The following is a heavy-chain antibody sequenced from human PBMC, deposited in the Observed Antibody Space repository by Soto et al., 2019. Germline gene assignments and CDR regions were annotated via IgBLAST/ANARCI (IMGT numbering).Heavy chain of an antibody. CDR1: GGSFSGYY. Sequence: PSETLSLTCAVYGGSFSGYYWSWIRQPPGKGLEWIGEINHSGSTNYNPSLKSRVTISVDTSKNQFSLKLSSVTAADTAVYYCARGRGYGSVFYYYYYGMDVWGQGTTVTVSS. V-gene: IGHV4-34*01. CDR3: ARGRGYGSVFYYYYYGMDV. CDR2: INHSGST. J-gene: IGHJ6*02. D-gene: IGHD3-10*01.